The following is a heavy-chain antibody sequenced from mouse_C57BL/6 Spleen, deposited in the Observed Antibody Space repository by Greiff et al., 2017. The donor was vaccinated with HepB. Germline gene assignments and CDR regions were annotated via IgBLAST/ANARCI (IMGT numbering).Heavy chain of an antibody. J-gene: IGHJ3*01. CDR2: ISYDGSN. D-gene: IGHD4-1*02. Sequence: EVKLQESGSGLVKPSQSLSLTCSVTGYSITSGYYWNWIRQFPGNKLEWMGYISYDGSNNYNPSLKNRISITRDTSKNQFFLKLNSVTTEDTATYYCARAQLGWFAYWGQGTLVTVSA. CDR3: ARAQLGWFAY. V-gene: IGHV3-6*01. CDR1: GYSITSGYY.